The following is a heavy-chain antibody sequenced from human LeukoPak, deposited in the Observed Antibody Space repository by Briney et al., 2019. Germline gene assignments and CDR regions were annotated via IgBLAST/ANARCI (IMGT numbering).Heavy chain of an antibody. V-gene: IGHV3-7*05. J-gene: IGHJ6*02. CDR1: GFTFSSPW. CDR3: ARAPLA. CDR2: INQDGSDK. Sequence: GGSLRLSCAVSGFTFSSPWMSWVRQAPGKGLEWVANINQDGSDKNYVDSVKGRFTISRDNAKNSLYLHMNSLRAEDTAVYYCARAPLAWGQGTTVTVSS.